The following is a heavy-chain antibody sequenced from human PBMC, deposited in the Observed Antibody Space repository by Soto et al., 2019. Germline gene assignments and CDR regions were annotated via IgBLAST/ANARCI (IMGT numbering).Heavy chain of an antibody. CDR1: GCSIRSGGYY. D-gene: IGHD2-21*01. J-gene: IGHJ5*02. Sequence: PSETLSLTCTFSGCSIRSGGYYWSWIRQHPGKGLEWIGYIYYSGSTYYNPSLKSRVTISVDTSKNQFSLKLSSVTAADTAVYYCAREDSLKNWFDPWGQGTLVTVSS. V-gene: IGHV4-31*03. CDR2: IYYSGST. CDR3: AREDSLKNWFDP.